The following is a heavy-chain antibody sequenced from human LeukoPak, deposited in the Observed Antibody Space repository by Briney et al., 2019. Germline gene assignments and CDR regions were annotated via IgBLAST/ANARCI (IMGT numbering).Heavy chain of an antibody. Sequence: PSETLSLTCTVSGGSISSGGYYWSWIRQPPGKGLEWIGYIYHSGSTYYNPSLKSRVTISVDRSKNQFSLKLSSVTAADTAVYYCARVDPASPPRENIDAFDIWGQGTMVTVSS. CDR1: GGSISSGGYY. J-gene: IGHJ3*02. V-gene: IGHV4-30-2*01. CDR3: ARVDPASPPRENIDAFDI. D-gene: IGHD2/OR15-2a*01. CDR2: IYHSGST.